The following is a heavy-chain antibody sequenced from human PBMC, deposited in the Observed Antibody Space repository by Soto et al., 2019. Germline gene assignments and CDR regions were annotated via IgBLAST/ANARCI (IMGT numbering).Heavy chain of an antibody. D-gene: IGHD6-19*01. CDR1: GYSFTSYW. J-gene: IGHJ3*02. CDR2: IYPGDSDT. V-gene: IGHV5-51*01. CDR3: ARGDLNRSGWYWGKNAFDI. Sequence: GESLKISCKGSGYSFTSYWIGWVRQMPGKGLEWMGIIYPGDSDTRYSPSFQGQVTISADKSISTAYLQWSSLKASDTAMYYCARGDLNRSGWYWGKNAFDIWGQGTMVTVSS.